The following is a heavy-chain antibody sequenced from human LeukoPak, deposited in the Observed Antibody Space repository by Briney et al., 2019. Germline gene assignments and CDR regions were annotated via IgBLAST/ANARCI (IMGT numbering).Heavy chain of an antibody. J-gene: IGHJ5*02. CDR3: ARVTHTELSTWFDP. Sequence: SVKVSCKASGGTFNNYAINWVRRAPGQGLEWMGGIIPIFGSSNYAQKFQGRVTVTADESTTTAYMELSSLRSEDTAVYYCARVTHTELSTWFDPWGQGTLVTVSS. CDR1: GGTFNNYA. CDR2: IIPIFGSS. V-gene: IGHV1-69*13. D-gene: IGHD5-18*01.